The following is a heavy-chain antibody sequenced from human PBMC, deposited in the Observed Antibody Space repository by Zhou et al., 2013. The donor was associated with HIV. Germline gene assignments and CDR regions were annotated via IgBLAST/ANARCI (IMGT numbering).Heavy chain of an antibody. D-gene: IGHD2-2*01. Sequence: QVQLVQSGAEVKKPGASVKVSCKASGYTFTGYYIHWVRQAPGQGLEWMGCINPNSGGTNYAQKFQGKVTMTRDTSITTAYMDLSRLTSDDTAVYFCARDTGLIPAALPPSWYFDLWGRGTLVTVSS. V-gene: IGHV1-2*02. CDR2: INPNSGGT. J-gene: IGHJ2*01. CDR3: ARDTGLIPAALPPSWYFDL. CDR1: GYTFTGYY.